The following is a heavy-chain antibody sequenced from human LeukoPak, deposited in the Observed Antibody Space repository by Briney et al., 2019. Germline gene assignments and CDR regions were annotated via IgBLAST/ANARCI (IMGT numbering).Heavy chain of an antibody. CDR3: ARDGVGEGVAGTSYYYGMDV. Sequence: PSETLSLTCTVSGGSISSYYWSWLRPPPGKGLGWIGYIYYSGSTKYNPSLKSRVTISVDTSKNQFSQKLSSVTAADTAVYYCARDGVGEGVAGTSYYYGMDVWGQGTTVTVSS. J-gene: IGHJ6*02. CDR2: IYYSGST. D-gene: IGHD6-19*01. V-gene: IGHV4-59*01. CDR1: GGSISSYY.